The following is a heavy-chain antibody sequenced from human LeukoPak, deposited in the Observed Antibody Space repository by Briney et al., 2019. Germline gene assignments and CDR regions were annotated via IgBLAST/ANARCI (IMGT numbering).Heavy chain of an antibody. CDR3: ARFTVTDAFDI. Sequence: SVKVSCKASGYTFTSYDINWVRQATGQGLEWMGWMNPNSGNTGYAQKFQGRVTITRNTSISTAYMELSSLRSEDTAVYYCARFTVTDAFDIWGQGTMVTVSS. J-gene: IGHJ3*02. D-gene: IGHD4-17*01. V-gene: IGHV1-8*03. CDR2: MNPNSGNT. CDR1: GYTFTSYD.